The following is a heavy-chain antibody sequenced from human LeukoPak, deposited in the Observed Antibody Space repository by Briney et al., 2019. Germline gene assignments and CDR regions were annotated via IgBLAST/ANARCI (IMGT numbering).Heavy chain of an antibody. J-gene: IGHJ5*02. V-gene: IGHV1-69*13. CDR3: AMANEDYYDGSGYSSLFDP. D-gene: IGHD3-22*01. Sequence: SVKVSCTASGGTFSSYAFSWVRQAPGQGLEWVGGVIPIFGTTNDAQKFQSRVTITSDESTSTAYMELSSLRSEDTAVYYCAMANEDYYDGSGYSSLFDPWGQGTLVTVSS. CDR2: VIPIFGTT. CDR1: GGTFSSYA.